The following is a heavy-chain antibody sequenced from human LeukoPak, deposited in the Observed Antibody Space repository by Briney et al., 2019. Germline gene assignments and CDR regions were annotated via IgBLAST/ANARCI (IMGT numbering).Heavy chain of an antibody. CDR1: GGSISSYY. CDR3: ATQLYSSSWPPEGFDP. CDR2: TYYSGST. Sequence: SETLSLTCTVSGGSISSYYWSWIRQPPGKGLEWIGYTYYSGSTNYNPSLKSRVTISVDTSKNQFSLKLSSVTAADTAVYYCATQLYSSSWPPEGFDPWGQGTLVTVSS. D-gene: IGHD6-13*01. J-gene: IGHJ5*02. V-gene: IGHV4-59*01.